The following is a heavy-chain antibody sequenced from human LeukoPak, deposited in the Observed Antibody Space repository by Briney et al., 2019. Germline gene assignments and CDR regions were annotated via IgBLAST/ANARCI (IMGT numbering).Heavy chain of an antibody. D-gene: IGHD1-26*01. Sequence: GGSLRLSCAASGFTFSSYWMHWVRQAPGKGLVWVSRINSDGSSTSYADSVKGRFTISRDNSKNTLYLQMNSLRAEDTAVYSCAKDVRTEWELSPLHYWGQGTLVTVSS. CDR2: INSDGSST. V-gene: IGHV3-74*01. CDR3: AKDVRTEWELSPLHY. J-gene: IGHJ4*02. CDR1: GFTFSSYW.